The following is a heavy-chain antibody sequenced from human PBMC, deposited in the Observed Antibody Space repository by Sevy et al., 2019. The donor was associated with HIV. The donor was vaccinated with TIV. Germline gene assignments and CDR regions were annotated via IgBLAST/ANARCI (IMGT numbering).Heavy chain of an antibody. CDR2: MNQDGTER. V-gene: IGHV3-7*01. CDR1: GFSFSTYW. D-gene: IGHD3-16*01. J-gene: IGHJ4*02. CDR3: VREGLGGFSYSLDC. Sequence: GGSLRLSCAASGFSFSTYWMTWVRQAPGKGLEWVATMNQDGTERDYVDSVKGRFTISRDNTKTSLFLQMNSLGAEHTGVYYCVREGLGGFSYSLDCWGQGTLVTVSS.